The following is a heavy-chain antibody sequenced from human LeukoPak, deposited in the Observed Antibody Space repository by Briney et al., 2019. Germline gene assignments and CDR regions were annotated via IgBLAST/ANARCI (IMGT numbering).Heavy chain of an antibody. CDR2: IYANVIT. CDR3: ARRAYYDSSGYKPTAGYFDL. J-gene: IGHJ2*01. D-gene: IGHD3-22*01. CDR1: GGSIFSYY. V-gene: IGHV4-4*08. Sequence: SETLSLTCTVSGGSIFSYYWNWIRQSPGKGLEWVGYIYANVITTYNPSLRSRGSISIDTSRNQFSLGLTSVTAADTATYYCARRAYYDSSGYKPTAGYFDLWGRGTLVTVSS.